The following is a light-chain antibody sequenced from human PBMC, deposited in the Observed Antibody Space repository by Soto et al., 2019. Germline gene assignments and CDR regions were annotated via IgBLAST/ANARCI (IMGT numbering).Light chain of an antibody. V-gene: IGKV3-20*01. CDR2: SAS. CDR3: QQYGSSSWT. Sequence: EIVSTQSPGTLSLSPGERATLTCRASQSVSSNYLAWYQQKPGQAPRLLIYSASSRATGIPDRFSGSGSGTDFILTISRLEPEDFAVYYCQQYGSSSWTFGQGTKVDVK. J-gene: IGKJ1*01. CDR1: QSVSSNY.